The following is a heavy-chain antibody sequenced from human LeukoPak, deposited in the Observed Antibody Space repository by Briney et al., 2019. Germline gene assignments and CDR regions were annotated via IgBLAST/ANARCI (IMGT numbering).Heavy chain of an antibody. J-gene: IGHJ4*02. CDR1: GGSVTTGYYY. CDR2: FYYSGST. CDR3: ARFYYGSGSYVSNFDY. Sequence: SETLSLTCTVSGGSVTTGYYYWGWIRQPPGKALEWIGSFYYSGSTYYNPSLQSRVTISVDTSKTQFSLRLNSVTAADAAVYYCARFYYGSGSYVSNFDYWGQGTLVTVSS. D-gene: IGHD3-10*01. V-gene: IGHV4-39*01.